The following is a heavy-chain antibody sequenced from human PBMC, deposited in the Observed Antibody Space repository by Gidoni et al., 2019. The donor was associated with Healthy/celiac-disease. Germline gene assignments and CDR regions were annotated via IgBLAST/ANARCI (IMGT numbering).Heavy chain of an antibody. V-gene: IGHV4-59*01. CDR1: GGSISSYY. CDR3: ASGYSYGPLYFDY. D-gene: IGHD5-18*01. Sequence: QVQLQESGPGLVKPSETLSLTCTVSGGSISSYYWSWIRHPPGKGLEWIGYIDYSGSTNYNPSRKSRVTISVDTAKNQFSLKLSSVTAADTAVYYCASGYSYGPLYFDYWGQGTLVTVSS. J-gene: IGHJ4*02. CDR2: IDYSGST.